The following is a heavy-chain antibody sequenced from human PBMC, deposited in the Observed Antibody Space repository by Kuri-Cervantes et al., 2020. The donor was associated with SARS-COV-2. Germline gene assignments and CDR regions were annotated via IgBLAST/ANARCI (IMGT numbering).Heavy chain of an antibody. CDR2: INSDGSST. CDR1: GFTFSSYW. D-gene: IGHD7-27*01. V-gene: IGHV3-74*01. CDR3: TKDLAGLGMTH. Sequence: GESLKISCAASGFTFSSYWMHWVRQAPGKGLVWVSRINSDGSSTSYADSVKGRFTISRDNSNNTLYLQMNILRSEDTAVYYCTKDLAGLGMTHWGQGTLVTVSS. J-gene: IGHJ4*02.